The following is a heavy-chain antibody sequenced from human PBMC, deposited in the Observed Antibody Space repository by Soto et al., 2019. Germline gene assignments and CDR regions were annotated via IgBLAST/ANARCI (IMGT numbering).Heavy chain of an antibody. CDR2: INGGRA. D-gene: IGHD2-2*01. V-gene: IGHV3-23*01. CDR3: ATHARDL. J-gene: IGHJ5*02. Sequence: EVQLLESGGGLVQPGGSLRLSCAASGFIFSRADMSWVRQTPAKGLEWVSAINGGRAFYGESVEGRFTVSRDDSKNTLYLQMISLRVEDTAIYYCATHARDLWGQGTLVTVSS. CDR1: GFIFSRAD.